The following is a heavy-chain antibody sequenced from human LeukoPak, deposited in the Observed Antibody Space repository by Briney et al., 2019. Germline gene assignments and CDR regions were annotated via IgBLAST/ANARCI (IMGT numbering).Heavy chain of an antibody. V-gene: IGHV4-31*03. D-gene: IGHD3-22*01. CDR1: GGSISSGGYY. CDR2: IHYSGDT. J-gene: IGHJ4*02. CDR3: ARVVAYDSTGYYLYYFDY. Sequence: SETLSLTCPVSGGSISSGGYYWSWIRQHPGKGLEWIGYIHYSGDTYYSPSLKCRLTISVDTSKNQFSLRLRSVTAADTAVYYCARVVAYDSTGYYLYYFDYWGQGTLVTVAA.